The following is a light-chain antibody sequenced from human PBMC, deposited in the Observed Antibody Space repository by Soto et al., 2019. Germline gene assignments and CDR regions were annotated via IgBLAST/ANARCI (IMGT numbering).Light chain of an antibody. V-gene: IGKV3-20*01. CDR2: GAS. Sequence: EIVLTQSPGTLSLSPGDRATLSCRASQSVNRNFVAWYQQRPGQAPRLLIYGASSRASGVPDKFSGSGSGTDFTLTISILEPEDFALDYCQQYGNLPRMFGQGTKVEIK. J-gene: IGKJ1*01. CDR3: QQYGNLPRM. CDR1: QSVNRNF.